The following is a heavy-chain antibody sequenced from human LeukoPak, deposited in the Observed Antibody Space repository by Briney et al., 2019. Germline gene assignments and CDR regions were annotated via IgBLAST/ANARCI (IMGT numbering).Heavy chain of an antibody. CDR1: GYTFTSYG. D-gene: IGHD1-26*01. J-gene: IGHJ5*02. Sequence: ASVKVSCKASGYTFTSYGISWVRQAPGQGLEWMGWISAYNGNTNYAQKLQGRVTLTTDTSTSTAYMELRSLRSDDTAVYYCARCASRSGSYHNNWFDPWGQGTLVTVSS. CDR3: ARCASRSGSYHNNWFDP. V-gene: IGHV1-18*01. CDR2: ISAYNGNT.